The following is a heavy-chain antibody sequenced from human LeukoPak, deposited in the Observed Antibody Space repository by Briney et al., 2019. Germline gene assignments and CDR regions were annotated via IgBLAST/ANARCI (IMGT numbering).Heavy chain of an antibody. CDR3: AKGYSGYMEGFFDY. CDR1: GFTFSSYG. CDR2: ISYDGSNK. Sequence: GRSPRLSCAASGFTFSSYGMHWVRQAPGKGLEWVAVISYDGSNKYYADSVKGRFTISRDNSKNTLYLQMNSLRAEDTAVYYCAKGYSGYMEGFFDYWGQGTLVTVSS. J-gene: IGHJ4*02. D-gene: IGHD5-12*01. V-gene: IGHV3-30*18.